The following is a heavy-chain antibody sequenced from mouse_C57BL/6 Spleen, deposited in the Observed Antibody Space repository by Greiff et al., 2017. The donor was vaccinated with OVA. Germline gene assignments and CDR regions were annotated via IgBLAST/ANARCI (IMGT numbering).Heavy chain of an antibody. CDR1: GYTFTSYW. Sequence: QVQLQQPGAELVKPGASVKLSCKASGYTFTSYWMQWVKQRPGQGLAWIGEIDPSDSYTNYNQKFKGKATLTVDTSSSTAYMQLSSLTSEDSAVYYYAKAVLRSIDYWGQGTTLTVSS. CDR2: IDPSDSYT. V-gene: IGHV1-50*01. D-gene: IGHD1-1*01. CDR3: AKAVLRSIDY. J-gene: IGHJ2*01.